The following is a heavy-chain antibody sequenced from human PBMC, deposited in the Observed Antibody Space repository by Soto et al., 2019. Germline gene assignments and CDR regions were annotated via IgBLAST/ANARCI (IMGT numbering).Heavy chain of an antibody. J-gene: IGHJ3*01. CDR1: GGSLSTDGYY. CDR3: ARRHDILTGSDDYDV. Sequence: QVHLQESGPGLVKPSQTLSLTCTVSGGSLSTDGYYWTWIRQRPGKGLEWIGDFYSSGGPYYNPSLKSRISLSPDTSENQFSLTMRSVTAADTAMYYCARRHDILTGSDDYDVWGQGTLVTVSS. V-gene: IGHV4-31*03. D-gene: IGHD3-9*01. CDR2: FYSSGGP.